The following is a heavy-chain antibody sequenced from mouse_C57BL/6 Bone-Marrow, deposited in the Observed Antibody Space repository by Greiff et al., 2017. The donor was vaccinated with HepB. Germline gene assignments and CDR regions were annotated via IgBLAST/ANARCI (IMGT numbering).Heavy chain of an antibody. CDR3: ARDSGYSYFDY. J-gene: IGHJ2*01. CDR1: GFTFSSYA. D-gene: IGHD2-3*01. V-gene: IGHV5-4*01. Sequence: EVKLVESGGGLVKPGGSLKLSCAASGFTFSSYAMSWVRQTPEKRLEWVATISDGGSYTYDPDNVKGRFTISRDNAKNNLYLQMSHLKSEDTAMYYCARDSGYSYFDYWGQGTTLTVSS. CDR2: ISDGGSYT.